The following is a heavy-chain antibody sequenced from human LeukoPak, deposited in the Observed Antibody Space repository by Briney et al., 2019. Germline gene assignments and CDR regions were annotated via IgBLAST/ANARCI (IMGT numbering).Heavy chain of an antibody. J-gene: IGHJ4*02. CDR1: GGSISSHY. V-gene: IGHV4-59*11. D-gene: IGHD5-18*01. CDR2: LFDSVNT. Sequence: ASETLSLTCTVSGGSISSHYWSWIRQPPGKGLEWIAYLFDSVNTKDNPSLQSRLTLSADTSRNQFSLRLSSVTAADTAVYYCATIKRGSIFGYFDFWGQGIKVTVSS. CDR3: ATIKRGSIFGYFDF.